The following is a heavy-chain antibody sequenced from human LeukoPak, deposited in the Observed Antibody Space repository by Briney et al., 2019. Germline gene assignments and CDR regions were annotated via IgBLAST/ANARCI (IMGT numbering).Heavy chain of an antibody. Sequence: PSQTLSLTCAVSGGSISSGGYYWSWIRQPPGKGLEWIGYIYYSGSTYYNPSLKSRVTISVDTSKNQFSLKLSSVTAADTAVYYCARGPLTNYFDYWGQGTLVTVSS. CDR3: ARGPLTNYFDY. CDR2: IYYSGST. V-gene: IGHV4-30-2*05. J-gene: IGHJ4*02. D-gene: IGHD3-9*01. CDR1: GGSISSGGYY.